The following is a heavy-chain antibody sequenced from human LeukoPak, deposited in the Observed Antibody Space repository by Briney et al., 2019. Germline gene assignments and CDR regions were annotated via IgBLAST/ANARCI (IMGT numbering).Heavy chain of an antibody. D-gene: IGHD3-10*01. Sequence: SETLSPTCAVYGGSFSGYYWNWIRQPPGKGLEWIGEINHSGSTNYNPSLKSRVTISVDTSKNQFSLKLSSVTAADTAVYYCARGRSGSYSYPSRFDPWGQGTLVTVSS. CDR2: INHSGST. J-gene: IGHJ5*02. V-gene: IGHV4-34*01. CDR3: ARGRSGSYSYPSRFDP. CDR1: GGSFSGYY.